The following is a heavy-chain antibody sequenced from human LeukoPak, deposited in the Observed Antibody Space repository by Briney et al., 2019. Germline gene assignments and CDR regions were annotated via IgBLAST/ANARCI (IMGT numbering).Heavy chain of an antibody. D-gene: IGHD1-14*01. J-gene: IGHJ4*02. CDR2: FDPEDGET. CDR3: ATHLSPGTSYHTR. Sequence: ASVKVSCKASGGTFSSYAISWVRQAPGKGLEWMGGFDPEDGETIYAQKFQGRVTMTEDTSTDTAYMELSSLRSEDTAVYYCATHLSPGTSYHTRWGQGTLVTVSS. V-gene: IGHV1-24*01. CDR1: GGTFSSYA.